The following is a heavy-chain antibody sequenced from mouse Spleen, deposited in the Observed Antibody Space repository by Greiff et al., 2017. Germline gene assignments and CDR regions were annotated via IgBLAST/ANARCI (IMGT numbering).Heavy chain of an antibody. D-gene: IGHD1-2*01. CDR2: INPNNGGT. J-gene: IGHJ2*01. CDR1: GYTFTDYN. Sequence: EVQLQQSGPELVKPGASVKIPCKASGYTFTDYNMDWVKQSHGKSLEWIGDINPNNGGTIYNQKFKGKATLTVDKSSSTAYMELRSLTSEDTAVYYCARRVLRLQAIDYWGQGTTLTVSS. CDR3: ARRVLRLQAIDY. V-gene: IGHV1-18*01.